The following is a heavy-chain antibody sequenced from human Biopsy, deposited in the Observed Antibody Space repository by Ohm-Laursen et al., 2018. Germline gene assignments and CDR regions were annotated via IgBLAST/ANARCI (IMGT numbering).Heavy chain of an antibody. Sequence: SSVTVSCKAPGGTFSNYGVNWVRQAPGQGLEWLGGNIPILGTGNYAQKFQDRVTVAADTSTSTATVELRSLRSDDTAVYYCATKLTGYFHHWGQGTLVIVSS. CDR1: GGTFSNYG. V-gene: IGHV1-69*06. CDR2: NIPILGTG. CDR3: ATKLTGYFHH. D-gene: IGHD3-9*01. J-gene: IGHJ1*01.